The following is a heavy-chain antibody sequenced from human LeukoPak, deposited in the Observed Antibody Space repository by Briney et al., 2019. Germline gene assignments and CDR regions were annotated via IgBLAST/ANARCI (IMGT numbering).Heavy chain of an antibody. CDR2: ISGSGSSDT. Sequence: GGSLRLSCAASGFTLSNSAMNWVRQAPGKGLEWVSVISGSGSSDTYYADSVRSRFTISRDSSKNTLYLQMNSLRAEDTAIYYCAKGPTRGYWGQGTLVTVSS. V-gene: IGHV3-23*01. CDR3: AKGPTRGY. J-gene: IGHJ4*02. D-gene: IGHD1-26*01. CDR1: GFTLSNSA.